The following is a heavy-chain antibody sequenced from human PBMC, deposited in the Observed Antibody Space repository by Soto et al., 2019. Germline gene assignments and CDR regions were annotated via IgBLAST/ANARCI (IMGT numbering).Heavy chain of an antibody. J-gene: IGHJ4*02. CDR3: AHRIYHGPRAPPNFDY. CDR2: IYWNDDK. D-gene: IGHD5-12*01. V-gene: IGHV2-5*01. Sequence: SGPTLVNPTQTLTLTCTFSGFSLSTSGVGVGWIRQPPGKALEWLALIYWNDDKRYSPSLKSRLTITKDTSKNQVVLTMTNKDTVDTAPYYCAHRIYHGPRAPPNFDYWGQGTLVTVSA. CDR1: GFSLSTSGVG.